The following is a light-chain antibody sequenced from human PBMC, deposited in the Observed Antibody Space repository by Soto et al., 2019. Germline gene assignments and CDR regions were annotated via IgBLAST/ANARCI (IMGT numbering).Light chain of an antibody. V-gene: IGKV3-20*01. CDR3: QQYGSSPVT. CDR2: GAS. Sequence: EIVLTQSPGTLSLSPRERATLSCRASQSVSSGYLAWYQQKPGQAPRLLIYGASTRATGIPDRFSGSGSGTDFTLTISRLEPEDFAVHYCQQYGSSPVTFGQGTKLEIK. CDR1: QSVSSGY. J-gene: IGKJ2*01.